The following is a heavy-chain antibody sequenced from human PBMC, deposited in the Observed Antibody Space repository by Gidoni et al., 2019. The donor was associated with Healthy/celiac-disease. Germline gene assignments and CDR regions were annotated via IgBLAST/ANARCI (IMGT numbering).Heavy chain of an antibody. CDR2: INHSGST. Sequence: QVQLQQWGAGLLKPSETLSLTCAVYGGSFSGYYWSWIRQPPGKGLEWIGEINHSGSTNYNPSLKGRVTISVDTSKNQFSLKLSSVTAADTAVYYCARGQIARTLSSYSYGFGPQRDWFDPWGQGTLVTVSS. V-gene: IGHV4-34*01. CDR1: GGSFSGYY. D-gene: IGHD5-18*01. CDR3: ARGQIARTLSSYSYGFGPQRDWFDP. J-gene: IGHJ5*02.